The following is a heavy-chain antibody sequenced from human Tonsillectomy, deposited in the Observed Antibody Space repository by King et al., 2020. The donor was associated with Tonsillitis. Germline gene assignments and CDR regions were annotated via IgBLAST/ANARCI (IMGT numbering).Heavy chain of an antibody. J-gene: IGHJ6*02. CDR2: IYPGDSDT. V-gene: IGHV5-51*01. CDR1: GYSFTSYW. CDR3: ASAVVACATSSAYYYYGMDV. D-gene: IGHD4-23*01. Sequence: QLVQSGAEVKKPGESLKISCKGSGYSFTSYWIAWVRQMPGKGLEWMGIIYPGDSDTRYSPSFQGQVTISVDKAISTAYPQWNSLKASATAMYYCASAVVACATSSAYYYYGMDVWGQGTTVTVSS.